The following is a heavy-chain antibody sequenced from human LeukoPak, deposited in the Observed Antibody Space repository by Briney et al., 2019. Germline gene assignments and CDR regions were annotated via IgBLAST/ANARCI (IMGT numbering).Heavy chain of an antibody. CDR1: GFTFSSYS. CDR3: ARDCGGDCYSTFDY. V-gene: IGHV3-21*01. Sequence: GGSLRLSCAASGFTFSSYSMNWVRQAPGKGLEWVSSISSSSSYIYYADSVKGRFTISRDNAKNSLYLQMNSLRAEDTAVYYCARDCGGDCYSTFDYWGQGTLVTVSS. D-gene: IGHD2-21*02. CDR2: ISSSSSYI. J-gene: IGHJ4*02.